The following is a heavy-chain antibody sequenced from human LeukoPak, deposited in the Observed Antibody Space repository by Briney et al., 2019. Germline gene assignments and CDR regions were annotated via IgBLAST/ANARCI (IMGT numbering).Heavy chain of an antibody. J-gene: IGHJ2*01. CDR2: ISAYNGNT. CDR1: GYTFTRYG. CDR3: ARTSYYDFWSGSAIADSYFDL. D-gene: IGHD3-3*01. V-gene: IGHV1-18*01. Sequence: ASVKVSCKASGYTFTRYGISWVRQAPGQGLEWMGWISAYNGNTNYAQKLQGRATMTTDTSTSTAYMALRSVRSDDTAVYYCARTSYYDFWSGSAIADSYFDLWGRGTLVTVSS.